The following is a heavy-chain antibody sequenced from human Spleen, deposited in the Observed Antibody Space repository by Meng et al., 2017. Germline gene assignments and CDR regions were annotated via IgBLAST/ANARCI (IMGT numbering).Heavy chain of an antibody. V-gene: IGHV3-21*01. CDR1: GFTFSNSG. D-gene: IGHD2-2*03. CDR2: ISSSSRYI. CDR3: ARSDLDIVVVPAAMAVLDY. J-gene: IGHJ4*02. Sequence: GESLKISCAASGFTFSNSGMRWVRQAPGKGLEWVSCISSSSRYIHYADPVKGRFTISRDNAENSLYLQMNSLRAEDTAVYYCARSDLDIVVVPAAMAVLDYWGQGTLVTVSS.